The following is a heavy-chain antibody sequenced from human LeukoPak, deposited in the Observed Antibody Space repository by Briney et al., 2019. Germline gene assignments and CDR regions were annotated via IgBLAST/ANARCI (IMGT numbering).Heavy chain of an antibody. CDR3: AKGAYYYDSSGQYYFDY. J-gene: IGHJ4*02. Sequence: GGSLRLSCAASGFTFSSYSMNWVRQAPGKGLEWVSYISSSSTIYYADSVKGRFTISRDNAKNSLYLQMNSLRAEDTAVYYCAKGAYYYDSSGQYYFDYWGQGSLVTVSS. CDR2: ISSSSTI. CDR1: GFTFSSYS. V-gene: IGHV3-48*04. D-gene: IGHD3-22*01.